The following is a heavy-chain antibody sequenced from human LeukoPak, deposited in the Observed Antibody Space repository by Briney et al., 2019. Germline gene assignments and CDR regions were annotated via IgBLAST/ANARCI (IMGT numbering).Heavy chain of an antibody. CDR1: GGTISSYY. J-gene: IGHJ4*02. D-gene: IGHD6-19*01. V-gene: IGHV4-59*08. Sequence: SETLSLTCTVSGGTISSYYWNWIRQPPGKGLEWIGYIHYSGSTKYNPSLKSRVTISVDTSKNQFSLKLSSVTAADTAAYYCARWYSSGWAFDYWGQGTLVTVSS. CDR3: ARWYSSGWAFDY. CDR2: IHYSGST.